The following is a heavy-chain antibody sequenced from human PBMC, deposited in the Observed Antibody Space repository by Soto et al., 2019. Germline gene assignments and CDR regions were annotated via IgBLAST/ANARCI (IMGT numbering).Heavy chain of an antibody. Sequence: GASVKVSYKASGYTFTGYYMHWVRQAPGQGLEWMGWINPNSGGTNYAQKFQGWVIMTRDTSISTAYMELSRLRSDDTAVYYCASSPNNDYFDYWGQGTQVTVSS. J-gene: IGHJ4*02. V-gene: IGHV1-2*04. CDR1: GYTFTGYY. CDR3: ASSPNNDYFDY. CDR2: INPNSGGT.